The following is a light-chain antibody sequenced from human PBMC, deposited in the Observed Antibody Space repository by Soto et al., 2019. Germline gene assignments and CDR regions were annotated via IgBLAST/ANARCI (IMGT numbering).Light chain of an antibody. J-gene: IGKJ1*01. CDR2: AAS. Sequence: DIQMTQSPSSLSASVGDRVTITCRASQGISNYLAWYQQKPGKVPKRLIYAASTLQSGVPSRFSGSGAGTDFTLTIRCLQREAVAAYYCQKYISAPPGTFVQGTKVEIK. CDR3: QKYISAPPGT. CDR1: QGISNY. V-gene: IGKV1-27*01.